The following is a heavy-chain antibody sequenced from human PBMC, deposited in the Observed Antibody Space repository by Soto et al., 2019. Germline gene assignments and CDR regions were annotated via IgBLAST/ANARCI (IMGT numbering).Heavy chain of an antibody. D-gene: IGHD5-18*01. J-gene: IGHJ4*02. Sequence: QVQLVESGGGVVQPGRSLRLSCVVSGFSFSSYGMHWVRQAPGKGLEWVAVISYDGSNKYYADSVKGRFTISRDNSKNALYRQMNSLRAGDTAVYYCAKEGGSYESMGDTDFDYWGQGHLVTVSS. CDR1: GFSFSSYG. CDR3: AKEGGSYESMGDTDFDY. V-gene: IGHV3-30*18. CDR2: ISYDGSNK.